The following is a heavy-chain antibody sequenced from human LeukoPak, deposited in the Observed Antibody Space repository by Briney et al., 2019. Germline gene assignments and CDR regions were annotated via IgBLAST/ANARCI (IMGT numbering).Heavy chain of an antibody. CDR1: GYSFSDYT. V-gene: IGHV7-4-1*02. J-gene: IGHJ4*02. D-gene: IGHD2-15*01. CDR3: ARAYCSGDGCHKSIGNY. Sequence: GASVKVSCKPSGYSFSDYTINWVRQAPGQGLEWMGWINTNTGLATYAQDFTGRFVFYLDSSMRTIYLQISGLKTEDTAVYYCARAYCSGDGCHKSIGNYWGQGTLVTVSS. CDR2: INTNTGLA.